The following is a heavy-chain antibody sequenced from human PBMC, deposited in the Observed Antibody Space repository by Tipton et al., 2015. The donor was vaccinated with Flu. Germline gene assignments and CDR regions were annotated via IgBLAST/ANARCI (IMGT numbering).Heavy chain of an antibody. V-gene: IGHV4-39*07. J-gene: IGHJ1*01. CDR3: AREKDSRGTEYFQQ. CDR2: IYNSGST. D-gene: IGHD6-19*01. CDR1: GGSISSRSYY. Sequence: GLVKPSETLSLTCTVSGGSISSRSYYWGWIRQPPGKGLEWIGNIYNSGSTYYNPSLKSRVTISIDTSKNQFSLRLSFVTAADTAVYYCAREKDSRGTEYFQQWGKGTLVTVSS.